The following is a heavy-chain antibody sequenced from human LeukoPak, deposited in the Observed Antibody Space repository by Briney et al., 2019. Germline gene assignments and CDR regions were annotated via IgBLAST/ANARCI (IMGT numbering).Heavy chain of an antibody. CDR1: GGTFSGYY. CDR3: ARGQANFDY. CDR2: INHSGST. J-gene: IGHJ4*02. Sequence: SETLSLTCAVYGGTFSGYYWSWIRQPPGKGLEWIGEINHSGSTNYNPSLKSRVTISVDTSKNQFSLKLSSVTATDTAVYYCARGQANFDYWGQGTLVTVSS. V-gene: IGHV4-34*01.